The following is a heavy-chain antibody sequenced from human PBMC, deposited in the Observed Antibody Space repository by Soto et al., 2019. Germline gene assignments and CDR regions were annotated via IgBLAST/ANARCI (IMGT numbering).Heavy chain of an antibody. CDR2: IYYSGST. D-gene: IGHD2-15*01. CDR3: ARSGKGGYFDY. J-gene: IGHJ4*02. V-gene: IGHV4-31*03. CDR1: GGSISSGGYY. Sequence: SETLSLTCTVSGGSISSGGYYWSWIRQHPGKGLEWIGYIYYSGSTYYNPSLKSRVTISVDTSKNQFSLKLSSVTAADTAVYYCARSGKGGYFDYWGQGTLVNVSS.